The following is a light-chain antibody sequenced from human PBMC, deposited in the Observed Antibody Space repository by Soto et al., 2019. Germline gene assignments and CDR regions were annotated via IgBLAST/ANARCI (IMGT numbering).Light chain of an antibody. V-gene: IGKV1-5*01. Sequence: DIQLTQSPFTLSASVGDRVTISCRASQNIFEWLAWYQHKPGRAPKLLIYDASTLESGVPSRFSGSRSGTDFTLTITSLQPDDFATYYCQHCNAYWGTFGGGTKVEI. CDR3: QHCNAYWGT. J-gene: IGKJ4*01. CDR1: QNIFEW. CDR2: DAS.